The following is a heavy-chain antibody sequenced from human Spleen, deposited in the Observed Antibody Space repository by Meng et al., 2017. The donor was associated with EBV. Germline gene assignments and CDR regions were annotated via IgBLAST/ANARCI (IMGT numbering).Heavy chain of an antibody. CDR2: FFHSGNT. CDR1: GCTIRSVNW. D-gene: IGHD6-13*01. Sequence: GQLEGVGPGMGQPSGALSLTCAVSGCTIRSVNWWSWGRRPAGKGLVWIVDFFHSGNTNYNASLKSRVSISVDKSKNQFSLDLTFVTVADTAVYYCAAVIASTGTKWGQGTLVTVSS. CDR3: AAVIASTGTK. J-gene: IGHJ4*02. V-gene: IGHV4-4*02.